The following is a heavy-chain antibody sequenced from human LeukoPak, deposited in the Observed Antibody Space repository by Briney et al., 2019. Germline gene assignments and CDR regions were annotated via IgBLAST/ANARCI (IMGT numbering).Heavy chain of an antibody. D-gene: IGHD3-22*01. V-gene: IGHV1-2*02. Sequence: ASVKVSCKASGFTFNHYYMHWVRQAPGQGLEWMGWINPNSGGTNYAQKFQGRVTMTRDTSISTAYMELSRLRSDDTAVYYCAAGNDYDTHCGQGTLVTVSS. CDR3: AAGNDYDTH. CDR1: GFTFNHYY. J-gene: IGHJ4*02. CDR2: INPNSGGT.